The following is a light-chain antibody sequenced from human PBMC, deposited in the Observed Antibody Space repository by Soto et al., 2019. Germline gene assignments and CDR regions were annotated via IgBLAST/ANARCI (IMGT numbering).Light chain of an antibody. J-gene: IGKJ5*01. V-gene: IGKV2-28*01. CDR2: LGS. Sequence: DIVMTQSPLSLPFTPGEPASISCRSSQSLLHSNGYNYLDWYLQKPGQSPQLLIYLGSNRASGVPERFSGSGSGTDFTLKISRVEAEDVGVYYCMQALQSITFGQGTRLEIK. CDR1: QSLLHSNGYNY. CDR3: MQALQSIT.